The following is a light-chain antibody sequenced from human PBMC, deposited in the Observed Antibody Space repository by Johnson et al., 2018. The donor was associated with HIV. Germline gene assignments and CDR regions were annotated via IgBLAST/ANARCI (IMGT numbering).Light chain of an antibody. Sequence: QSVLTQPPSVSAAPGQKVTISCSGSSSNIGNNYVSWYQQLPGTAPKLLIYDKNKRNSGIPDRFSGSKVGTSATLGITGLQNGDEADYYCGTWDSGLSVYVFGAGTKVTVL. J-gene: IGLJ1*01. CDR3: GTWDSGLSVYV. V-gene: IGLV1-51*01. CDR1: SSNIGNNY. CDR2: DKN.